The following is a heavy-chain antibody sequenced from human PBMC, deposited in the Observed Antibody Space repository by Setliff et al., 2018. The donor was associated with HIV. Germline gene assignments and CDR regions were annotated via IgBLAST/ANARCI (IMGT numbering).Heavy chain of an antibody. CDR1: GYSFTNYW. CDR2: IYPDDSDT. Sequence: GESLKISCMGFGYSFTNYWIAWARQMPGKGLEWMGIIYPDDSDTNYSPSFRGQVTMSADKSINTAYLQWNSLKASDSAMYYCARAKNKWNPGDYWGQGTVVTVSS. V-gene: IGHV5-51*01. J-gene: IGHJ4*02. D-gene: IGHD1-20*01. CDR3: ARAKNKWNPGDY.